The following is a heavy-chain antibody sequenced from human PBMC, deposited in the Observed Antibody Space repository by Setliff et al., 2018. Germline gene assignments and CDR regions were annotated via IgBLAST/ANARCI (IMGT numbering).Heavy chain of an antibody. CDR1: GYTFTSYD. Sequence: ASVKVSCKASGYTFTSYDINWVRQATGQGLEWMGWMNPNSGNTGYARKFHGRVTMTRNTSISTAYMELNSLRSEDTAVYFCARAPAYVGNLMVVVTTEGYYFDSWGQGTRVTVS. CDR2: MNPNSGNT. D-gene: IGHD3-22*01. J-gene: IGHJ4*02. CDR3: ARAPAYVGNLMVVVTTEGYYFDS. V-gene: IGHV1-8*01.